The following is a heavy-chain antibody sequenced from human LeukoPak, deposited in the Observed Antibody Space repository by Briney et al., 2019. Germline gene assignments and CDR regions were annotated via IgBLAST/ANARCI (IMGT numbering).Heavy chain of an antibody. J-gene: IGHJ4*02. CDR3: TRQGVAYCGGDCYSSDSTLDY. D-gene: IGHD2-21*02. CDR1: GFTFSGSA. Sequence: GGSLRLSCAASGFTFSGSAMHWFRQASGKGLEWVGRIRSKANSYATAYAASVKGRFTISRDDSKNMAYLQMNSLKTEDTAVYYCTRQGVAYCGGDCYSSDSTLDYWGQGTLVTVSS. CDR2: IRSKANSYAT. V-gene: IGHV3-73*01.